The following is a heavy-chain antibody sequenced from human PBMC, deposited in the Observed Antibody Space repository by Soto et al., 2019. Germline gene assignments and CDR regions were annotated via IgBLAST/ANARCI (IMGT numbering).Heavy chain of an antibody. J-gene: IGHJ4*02. CDR3: AKTGRLLEWLFIDY. CDR1: GFTFSNYA. CDR2: VTNSGDST. Sequence: GGSLRLTCAASGFTFSNYAMTWVRQAPGKGLEWVSVVTNSGDSTYYADSVKGRFTISRDNAKNTLYLQMNSLRAEHTAVYYCAKTGRLLEWLFIDYWGQGTLVTVSS. V-gene: IGHV3-23*01. D-gene: IGHD3-3*01.